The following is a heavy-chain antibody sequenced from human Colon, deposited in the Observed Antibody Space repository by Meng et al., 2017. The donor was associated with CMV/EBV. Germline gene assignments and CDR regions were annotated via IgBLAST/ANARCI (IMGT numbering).Heavy chain of an antibody. CDR2: ISGSGGST. V-gene: IGHV3-23*01. CDR1: GFTFSSYA. Sequence: GESLKISCAASGFTFSSYAMSWVRQVPGKGLEWVSAISGSGGSTYYADSVKGRFTISRDNSKNTLYLQMNSLRAEDTAVYYCAKRKTYSGSSGGFDPWGQGTLVTVSS. D-gene: IGHD1-26*01. CDR3: AKRKTYSGSSGGFDP. J-gene: IGHJ5*02.